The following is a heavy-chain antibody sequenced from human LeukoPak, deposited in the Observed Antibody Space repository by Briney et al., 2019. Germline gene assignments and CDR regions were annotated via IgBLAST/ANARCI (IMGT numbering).Heavy chain of an antibody. CDR3: ARGREMATSYWYFDL. D-gene: IGHD5-24*01. CDR1: GGSISSYY. V-gene: IGHV4-59*01. CDR2: IYYSGST. Sequence: SETLSLTCTVSGGSISSYYWSWVRQPPGKGLEWIGYIYYSGSTNYNPSLNSRVTISVDTSKNQFSLKLSSVTAADTAVYYCARGREMATSYWYFDLWGRGTLVTVSS. J-gene: IGHJ2*01.